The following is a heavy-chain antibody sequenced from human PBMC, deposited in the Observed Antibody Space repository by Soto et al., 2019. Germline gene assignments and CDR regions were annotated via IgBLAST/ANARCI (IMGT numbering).Heavy chain of an antibody. D-gene: IGHD3-22*01. CDR2: ISGSGGST. J-gene: IGHJ4*02. V-gene: IGHV3-23*01. CDR3: AKVDYYDSSGSPCFDY. Sequence: PGGSLRLSCAASGFTFSSYAMSWVRQAPGKGLEWVSAISGSGGSTYYADSVKGRFTISRDNSKNTLYLQMNSLRAEDTAVYYCAKVDYYDSSGSPCFDYWGQGTLVTVSS. CDR1: GFTFSSYA.